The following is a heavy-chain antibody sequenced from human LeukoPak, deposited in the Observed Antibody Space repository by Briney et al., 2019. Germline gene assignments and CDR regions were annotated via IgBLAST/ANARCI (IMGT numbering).Heavy chain of an antibody. CDR1: GFTFSSYW. D-gene: IGHD3-22*01. J-gene: IGHJ4*02. V-gene: IGHV3-7*01. CDR3: ARDTYYYDSSGYDKVYYFDY. Sequence: GGSLRLSCAASGFTFSSYWMSWVRQAPGKGLEWVANIKQDGSEKYYVDSVKGRFTISRDNAKNSLYLQMNSLRAEDTAVYYCARDTYYYDSSGYDKVYYFDYWGQGTLVTVSS. CDR2: IKQDGSEK.